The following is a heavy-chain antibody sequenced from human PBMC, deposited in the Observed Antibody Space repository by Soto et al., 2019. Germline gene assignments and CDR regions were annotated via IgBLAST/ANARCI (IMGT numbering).Heavy chain of an antibody. V-gene: IGHV3-30*03. CDR2: ISYDSTKT. Sequence: QVQLVESGGGVVQPGRSLRLSXXXXXXXXNSYGMHXVRQGPGNGLEWVAFISYDSTKTYYADSVKGRFTISRDNSNSALYVQMNSLTGEDTAVYYCARTRSAWSDFHYYSLDVWGQGTTVTVSS. CDR1: XXXXNSYG. D-gene: IGHD1-26*01. J-gene: IGHJ6*02. CDR3: ARTRSAWSDFHYYSLDV.